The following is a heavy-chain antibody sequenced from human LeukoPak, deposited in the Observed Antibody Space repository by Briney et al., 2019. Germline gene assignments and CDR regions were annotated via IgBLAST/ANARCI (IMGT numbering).Heavy chain of an antibody. CDR2: INSDGSST. V-gene: IGHV3-74*01. D-gene: IGHD3-10*01. Sequence: GGSLRLSCAASGFTFSSYWMHWVRQAPGKGLVWVSRINSDGSSTSYADSVKGRFTISRDNAKNTLYLQMNSLRAEDTAVYYCARARPYYYGSGSYRDAFDIWGQGTMVTVSS. CDR3: ARARPYYYGSGSYRDAFDI. J-gene: IGHJ3*02. CDR1: GFTFSSYW.